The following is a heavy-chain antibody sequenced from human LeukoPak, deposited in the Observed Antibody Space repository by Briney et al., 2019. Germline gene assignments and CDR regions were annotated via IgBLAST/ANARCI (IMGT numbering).Heavy chain of an antibody. J-gene: IGHJ4*02. CDR1: GGSMSSGSYY. CDR3: ARGDSGGYYNFDY. CDR2: IYYNGIT. D-gene: IGHD3-22*01. V-gene: IGHV4-31*03. Sequence: PSQTLSLTCTVSGGSMSSGSYYWSWIRQHPGKGLEWIAYIYYNGITYYNPSLKSRVTISVDTSKNQSSLRLSSVTAADTAIYYCARGDSGGYYNFDYWGQGTLVTISS.